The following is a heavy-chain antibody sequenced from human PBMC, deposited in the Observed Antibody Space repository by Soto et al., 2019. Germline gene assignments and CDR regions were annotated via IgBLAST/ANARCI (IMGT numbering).Heavy chain of an antibody. CDR1: GFTFSSYT. J-gene: IGHJ6*03. V-gene: IGHV3-48*01. D-gene: IGHD3-10*01. CDR2: ISSGSTTI. CDR3: SGGPKRSYGYYYYMDV. Sequence: GGSLRLSCAASGFTFSSYTMNWVRQAPGKGLEWVSYISSGSTTIYYADSVKGRFTISRDNAQNSLYLQMNSLGAEDTAVYYCSGGPKRSYGYYYYMDVWGKGTTVTVSS.